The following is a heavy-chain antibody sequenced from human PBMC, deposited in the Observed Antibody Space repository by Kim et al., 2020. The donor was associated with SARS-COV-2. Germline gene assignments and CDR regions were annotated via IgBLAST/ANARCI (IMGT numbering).Heavy chain of an antibody. Sequence: ASVKVSCKASGYTFTSYGISWVRQAPGQGLEWMGWISAYNGNTNYAQKLQGRVTMTTDTSTSTAYMELRSLRSDDTAVYYCARDQMRWLTIFGVALFDYWGQGTLVTVSS. CDR1: GYTFTSYG. D-gene: IGHD3-3*01. J-gene: IGHJ4*02. CDR3: ARDQMRWLTIFGVALFDY. V-gene: IGHV1-18*01. CDR2: ISAYNGNT.